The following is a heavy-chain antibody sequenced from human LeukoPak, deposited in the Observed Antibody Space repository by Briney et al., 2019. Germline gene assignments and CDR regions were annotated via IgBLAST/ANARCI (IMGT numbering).Heavy chain of an antibody. Sequence: SETLSLTCSVSACSITSFYWSWIRQPPGKGLEWIGYISYTGSTNYNPSLKSRVTISLDKSKNQFFLKLSSVTAADTAMYYCARRTSNGWPSENAFDIWGQGTMVTVSS. CDR1: ACSITSFY. CDR3: ARRTSNGWPSENAFDI. D-gene: IGHD6-19*01. V-gene: IGHV4-59*01. CDR2: ISYTGST. J-gene: IGHJ3*02.